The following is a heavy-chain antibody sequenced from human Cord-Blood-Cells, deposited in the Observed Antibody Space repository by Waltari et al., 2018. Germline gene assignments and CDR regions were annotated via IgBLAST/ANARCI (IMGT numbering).Heavy chain of an antibody. V-gene: IGHV1-8*03. J-gene: IGHJ3*02. D-gene: IGHD2-2*01. CDR1: GYTFTSYD. Sequence: QVQLVQSGAEVKKPGASVKVSCKASGYTFTSYDINWVRQATGHGREWMGWRSTNSGNTGYARKCQGRVTITRNISISTAYMDRSSVSSGETAVYYCARVYWRSTSCYDAFDIWGQGRMATVSS. CDR2: RSTNSGNT. CDR3: ARVYWRSTSCYDAFDI.